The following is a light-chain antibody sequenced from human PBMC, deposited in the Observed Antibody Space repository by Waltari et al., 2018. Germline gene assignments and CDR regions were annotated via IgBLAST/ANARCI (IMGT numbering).Light chain of an antibody. CDR2: EVS. J-gene: IGLJ1*01. CDR3: CSYAGDSTYV. V-gene: IGLV2-23*02. CDR1: SSDIGIYNL. Sequence: QSALTQPASVSGSPGQSITISCTGSSSDIGIYNLVSWYQHHPGKVPNLIIYEVSERPSGVSGRFTGSKSGKTASLTLSDLQPEDGADYYCCSYAGDSTYVFGNGTKVTIL.